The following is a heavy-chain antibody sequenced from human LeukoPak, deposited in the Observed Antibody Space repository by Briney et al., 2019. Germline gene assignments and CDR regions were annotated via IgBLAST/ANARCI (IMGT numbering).Heavy chain of an antibody. Sequence: GGSLRLSCAASGFTFDDYGMSWVRQAPGKGLEWVSGINWNGGSTGYADSVKGRFTISRDNAKNSLYLQMHSLRAEDTALYYCARDALVAARLGWFDPWGQGTLVTVSS. D-gene: IGHD6-6*01. CDR1: GFTFDDYG. J-gene: IGHJ5*02. V-gene: IGHV3-20*04. CDR2: INWNGGST. CDR3: ARDALVAARLGWFDP.